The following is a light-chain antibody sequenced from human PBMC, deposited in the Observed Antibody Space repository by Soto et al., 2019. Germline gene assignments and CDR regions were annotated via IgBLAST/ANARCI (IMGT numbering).Light chain of an antibody. V-gene: IGKV3-11*01. J-gene: IGKJ1*01. CDR3: QQRSNWHQT. Sequence: EILLTQSLATLPLSPGERATLSCRASQNVANYLDWYQQKPGQAPRLLIYESSNRATGIAARFSGSGSGTDFTLTISSLEPEDFAVYYCQQRSNWHQTFGKGTKVDIK. CDR1: QNVANY. CDR2: ESS.